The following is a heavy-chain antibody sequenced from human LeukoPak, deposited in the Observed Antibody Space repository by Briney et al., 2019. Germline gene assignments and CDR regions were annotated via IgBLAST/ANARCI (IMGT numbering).Heavy chain of an antibody. CDR2: ISAYNGNT. V-gene: IGHV1-18*01. D-gene: IGHD3-22*01. J-gene: IGHJ3*02. Sequence: ASVKVSCKASGYTFTSYGISWVRQAPGQGLEWMGWISAYNGNTNYAQKLQGRVTMTTDTSTSTAYMELRSLRSDDSAVYYCARPYDSTDAFDIWGQGTMVTVSS. CDR3: ARPYDSTDAFDI. CDR1: GYTFTSYG.